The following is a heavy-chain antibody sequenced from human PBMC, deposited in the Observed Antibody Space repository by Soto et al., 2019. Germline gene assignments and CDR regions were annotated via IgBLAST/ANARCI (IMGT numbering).Heavy chain of an antibody. J-gene: IGHJ4*02. V-gene: IGHV3-23*01. D-gene: IGHD3-3*01. Sequence: GGSLRLSCAASGFTFSSYAMSWVRQAPGKGLEWVSAISGSGGSTYYADSVKGRFTISRDNSKNTLYLQMNSLRAEDTAVYYCAKAPYYDFWSGYDYWGQGTLVTVSS. CDR1: GFTFSSYA. CDR3: AKAPYYDFWSGYDY. CDR2: ISGSGGST.